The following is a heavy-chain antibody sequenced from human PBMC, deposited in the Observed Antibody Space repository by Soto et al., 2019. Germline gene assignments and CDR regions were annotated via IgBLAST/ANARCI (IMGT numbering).Heavy chain of an antibody. Sequence: ASVKVSCKASGYTFTSYGISWVRQAPGQGLEWMGWISAYNGNTNYAQKLQGRVTMTTDTSTSTAYMELRSLRSDDTAVYYCARDEGTTDLGATSHLRFDYWGQGTLVTVSS. D-gene: IGHD1-26*01. CDR2: ISAYNGNT. J-gene: IGHJ4*02. CDR3: ARDEGTTDLGATSHLRFDY. V-gene: IGHV1-18*04. CDR1: GYTFTSYG.